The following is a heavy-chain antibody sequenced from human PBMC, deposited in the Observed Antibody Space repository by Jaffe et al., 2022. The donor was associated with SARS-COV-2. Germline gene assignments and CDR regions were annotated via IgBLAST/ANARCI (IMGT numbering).Heavy chain of an antibody. CDR3: AKGGVYTYSSGLDD. CDR2: LSGGGGAT. Sequence: EVQLLESGGDLVQPGGSLRLSCAASGFTFTSYAMSWVRQAPGKGLEWVSTLSGGGGATYYADSVNGRFTISRDNSKNTLYLQMNSLRAEDTAVYYCAKGGVYTYSSGLDDWGQGTLVTVSS. D-gene: IGHD6-6*01. CDR1: GFTFTSYA. J-gene: IGHJ4*02. V-gene: IGHV3-23*01.